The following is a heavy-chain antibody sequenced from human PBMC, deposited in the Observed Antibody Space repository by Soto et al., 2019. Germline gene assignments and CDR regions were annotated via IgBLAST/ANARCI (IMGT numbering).Heavy chain of an antibody. CDR3: ARDHLRGYCSGGSCSKPDYYYYYGMDV. CDR1: GYTFTSYY. D-gene: IGHD2-15*01. J-gene: IGHJ6*02. CDR2: INPSGGYT. V-gene: IGHV1-46*01. Sequence: ASVKVSCKASGYTFTSYYMNWVRQAPGQGLEWLGIINPSGGYTTYAQRFLGRVTMTSDTSTSTVHMELGSMTSEDTAVYYCARDHLRGYCSGGSCSKPDYYYYYGMDVWGQGTTVTVSS.